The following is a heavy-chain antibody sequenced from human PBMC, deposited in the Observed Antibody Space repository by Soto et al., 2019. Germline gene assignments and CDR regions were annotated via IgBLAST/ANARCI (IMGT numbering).Heavy chain of an antibody. CDR2: VSGDTGST. D-gene: IGHD1-26*01. V-gene: IGHV3-23*01. CDR3: AKDGPGSYQPAFLDF. Sequence: EVQLLESGGGLVQPGGSLRLSCAVSGITFSSYAMSWVRQAPGKGLEWVSGVSGDTGSTFYADSVKGRCIVSRDNSKNTLYLNMNGLSADDTAVYYCAKDGPGSYQPAFLDFWGQGTLVTVSS. CDR1: GITFSSYA. J-gene: IGHJ4*02.